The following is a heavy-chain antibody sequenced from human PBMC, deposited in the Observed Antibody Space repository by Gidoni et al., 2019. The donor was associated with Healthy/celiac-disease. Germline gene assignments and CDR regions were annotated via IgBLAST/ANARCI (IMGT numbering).Heavy chain of an antibody. CDR3: ARIIRNRPYCSGGSCYSVGYYYYGMDV. CDR1: AGSFSGYY. D-gene: IGHD2-15*01. V-gene: IGHV4-34*01. Sequence: QVQLQQWGAGLLKPSETLSLTCAVYAGSFSGYYWSWIRQPPGKGLEWIGEINHSGSTNYNPSLKSRVTIAVDTSKNQFSLKLSSVTAADTAVYYCARIIRNRPYCSGGSCYSVGYYYYGMDVWGQGTTVTVSS. J-gene: IGHJ6*02. CDR2: INHSGST.